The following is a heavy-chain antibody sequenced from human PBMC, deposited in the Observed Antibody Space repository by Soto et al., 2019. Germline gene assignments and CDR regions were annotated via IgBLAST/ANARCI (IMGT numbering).Heavy chain of an antibody. V-gene: IGHV3-66*01. CDR1: GFTVSNNY. CDR3: ARDPGVNWA. CDR2: MYSGGGT. Sequence: EVQLVESGGGLVQPGGSLRLSCVASGFTVSNNYMTWVRQAPGKGLEWVSNMYSGGGTYYTESVKGRFTISRDSSTNKLYLHMDNVRAEDTAVYYCARDPGVNWAWGKGTTVTVSS. J-gene: IGHJ6*04. D-gene: IGHD2-8*01.